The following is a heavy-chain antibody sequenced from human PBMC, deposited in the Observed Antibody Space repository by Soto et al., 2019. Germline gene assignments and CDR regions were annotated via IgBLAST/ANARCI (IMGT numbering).Heavy chain of an antibody. D-gene: IGHD3-3*01. CDR2: ISAYNGNT. CDR3: ARDFWSGYYSGYYYGMDA. Sequence: ASVKVCCKASGYTFTSYGISWVRQAPGQGLEWMGWISAYNGNTNYAQKLQGRVTMTTDTSTSTAYMELRSLRSDDTAVYYCARDFWSGYYSGYYYGMDAWGPGTTVTVSS. J-gene: IGHJ6*02. V-gene: IGHV1-18*04. CDR1: GYTFTSYG.